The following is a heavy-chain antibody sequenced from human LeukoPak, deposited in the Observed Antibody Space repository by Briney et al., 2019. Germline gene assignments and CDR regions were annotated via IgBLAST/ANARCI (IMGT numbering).Heavy chain of an antibody. J-gene: IGHJ4*02. Sequence: GGSLRLSCAASGFTFSSYSMNWVRQAPGKGLEWVSSISSSSSYIYYADSVKGRFTISRDNAKNSLYLQMNSLRAEDTAVYYCAREPPSSSWSETDYWGQGTLVTVSS. V-gene: IGHV3-21*01. CDR3: AREPPSSSWSETDY. CDR2: ISSSSSYI. D-gene: IGHD6-13*01. CDR1: GFTFSSYS.